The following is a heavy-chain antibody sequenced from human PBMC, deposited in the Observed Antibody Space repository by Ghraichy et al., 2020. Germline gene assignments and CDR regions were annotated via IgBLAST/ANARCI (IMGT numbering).Heavy chain of an antibody. CDR3: ARHCSGGSCYLGFDY. J-gene: IGHJ4*02. CDR2: ISSSSSYI. V-gene: IGHV3-21*01. CDR1: GFTFSSYS. D-gene: IGHD2-15*01. Sequence: GESLNISCAASGFTFSSYSMNWVRQAPGKGLEWVSSISSSSSYIYYADSVKGRFTISRDNAKNSLYLQMNSLRAEDTAVYYCARHCSGGSCYLGFDYWGQGTLVTVSS.